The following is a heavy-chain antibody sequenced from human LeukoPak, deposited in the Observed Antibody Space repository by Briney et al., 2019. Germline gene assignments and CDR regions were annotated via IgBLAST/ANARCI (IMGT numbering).Heavy chain of an antibody. V-gene: IGHV3-23*01. Sequence: PGGSLRLSCAASGFTFGSYAMSWVRQAPGKGLEWVSAISGSGGSTYYADSVKGRFTISRDNSKNTPYLQMNSLRAEDTAVYYCAKDGIVDTAMVNWFDPWGQGTLVTVSS. CDR3: AKDGIVDTAMVNWFDP. CDR1: GFTFGSYA. CDR2: ISGSGGST. D-gene: IGHD5-18*01. J-gene: IGHJ5*02.